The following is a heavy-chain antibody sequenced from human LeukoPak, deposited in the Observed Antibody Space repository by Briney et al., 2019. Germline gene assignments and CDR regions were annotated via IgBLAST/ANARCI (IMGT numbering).Heavy chain of an antibody. D-gene: IGHD6-6*01. J-gene: IGHJ4*02. CDR3: AKAAQVAGRPNLGGHFDY. Sequence: GGSLRLSCAASGFTFDDYAMHWVRQAPGKGLEWVSTISGSGGSTYYAESVKGRFTISRDNNKNTLYLQMNSLRAEDTAVYYCAKAAQVAGRPNLGGHFDYWGQGTLVTVSS. CDR2: ISGSGGST. CDR1: GFTFDDYA. V-gene: IGHV3-23*01.